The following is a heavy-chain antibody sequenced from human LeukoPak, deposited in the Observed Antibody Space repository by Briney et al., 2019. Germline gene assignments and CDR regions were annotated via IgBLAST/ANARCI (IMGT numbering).Heavy chain of an antibody. CDR1: GFTFSSYG. CDR3: ARGYYYESSADFDY. Sequence: PGRSLRLSCAASGFTFSSYGMHWVRQAPGKGLEWVAVIWYDGSNKYYADSVKGRLTISRDNSKNMLYVQMNSLRAEDTAVYYCARGYYYESSADFDYWGQGTLVTVSS. J-gene: IGHJ4*02. CDR2: IWYDGSNK. D-gene: IGHD3-22*01. V-gene: IGHV3-33*01.